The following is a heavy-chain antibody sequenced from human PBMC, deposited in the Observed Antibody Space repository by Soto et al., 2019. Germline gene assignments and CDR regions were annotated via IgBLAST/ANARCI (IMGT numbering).Heavy chain of an antibody. Sequence: QVQLVQSGAEVKKPGASVKVSCKASGYTFTGYYMHWVRQAPGQGLEWMGWINPNSGGTNYAQKFQGWVTMTRDTPISTAYMELSRLRSDDTAVYYCARDVIGEQNDAFDIWGQGTMVTVSS. CDR2: INPNSGGT. V-gene: IGHV1-2*04. J-gene: IGHJ3*02. CDR3: ARDVIGEQNDAFDI. D-gene: IGHD3-10*01. CDR1: GYTFTGYY.